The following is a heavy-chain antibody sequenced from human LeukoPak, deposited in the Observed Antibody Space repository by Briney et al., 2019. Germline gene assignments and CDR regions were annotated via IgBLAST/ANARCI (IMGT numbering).Heavy chain of an antibody. CDR1: GGSISSGGYY. CDR3: ARFSRRSGEKAGDP. Sequence: TLETLSLTCTVSGGSISSGGYYWSWIRQHPGKGLEWIGYIYYSGSTYYNPSLKSRVTISVDTSKNQFSLKLSSVTAADTAVYYCARFSRRSGEKAGDPWGQGTLVTVSS. D-gene: IGHD3-16*01. CDR2: IYYSGST. J-gene: IGHJ5*02. V-gene: IGHV4-31*03.